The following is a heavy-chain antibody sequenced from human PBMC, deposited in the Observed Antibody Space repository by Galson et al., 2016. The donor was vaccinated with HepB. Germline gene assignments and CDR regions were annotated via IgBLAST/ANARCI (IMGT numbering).Heavy chain of an antibody. CDR2: IYYSGTT. D-gene: IGHD6-19*01. CDR1: GGSISDFS. J-gene: IGHJ2*01. CDR3: ARILPRLAVAGTSRYFDL. V-gene: IGHV4-59*01. Sequence: ETLSLTCVVSGGSISDFSWSWLRQPPGKGLEWIGHIYYSGTTNYNSSLESRVAILVDTSKNRFSLSLTSVTPADTAVYYCARILPRLAVAGTSRYFDLWGRGALVTVSS.